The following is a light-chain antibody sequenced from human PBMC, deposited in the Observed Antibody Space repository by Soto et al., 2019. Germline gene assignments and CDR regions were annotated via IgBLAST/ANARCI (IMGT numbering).Light chain of an antibody. J-gene: IGLJ3*02. V-gene: IGLV2-14*01. CDR3: SSYTGDNTWM. CDR2: EVN. CDR1: RSDIGAYKY. Sequence: QSALTQPASVSGSPGQPITISCSGTRSDIGAYKYVSRYQQHPGKVPKLMIYEVNNRPSGVSDRFSGSKSGNTASLTISGLQAEVEADYYCSSYTGDNTWMFGGGTQLTVL.